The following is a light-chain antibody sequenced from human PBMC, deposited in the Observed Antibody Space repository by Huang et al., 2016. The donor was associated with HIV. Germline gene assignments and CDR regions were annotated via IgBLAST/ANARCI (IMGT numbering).Light chain of an antibody. CDR2: AAS. CDR3: QQYNDWPRS. J-gene: IGKJ1*01. CDR1: QNITTN. V-gene: IGKV3-15*01. Sequence: EIVMTQSPGTLSVAPGERATISCRASQNITTNLAWFQQKPGQAPRLLIYAASTRTADFPARFSGSGSRTDFTLTISSLQSEDIAVYYCQQYNDWPRSFGQGTKVEIK.